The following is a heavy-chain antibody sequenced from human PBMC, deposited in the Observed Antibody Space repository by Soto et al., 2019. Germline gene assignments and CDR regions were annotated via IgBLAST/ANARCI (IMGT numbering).Heavy chain of an antibody. J-gene: IGHJ4*02. CDR1: DFTFSNAW. CDR2: IKSKTDGGTT. V-gene: IGHV3-15*07. Sequence: EVQLVESGGGLVKPGGSLRLSCVVSDFTFSNAWMNWVRQAPGKGLEWVGHIKSKTDGGTTDYAAPVKGRFTISRDDSKNMLYLQMNSLKTEDTAVYYCTTDRYSDSTGYYPFLRFWGQGTLVTVSS. CDR3: TTDRYSDSTGYYPFLRF. D-gene: IGHD3-22*01.